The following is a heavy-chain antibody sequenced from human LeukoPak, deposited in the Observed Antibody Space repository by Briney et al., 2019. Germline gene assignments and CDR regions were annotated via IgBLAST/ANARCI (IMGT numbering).Heavy chain of an antibody. CDR1: GFTFYRYT. D-gene: IGHD3-10*02. CDR2: AGWAGGTT. V-gene: IGHV3-43*01. J-gene: IGHJ4*02. Sequence: HPGGSLRLSCATSGFTFYRYTIHWVRHAPGKGLEWVSLAGWAGGTTYYSDSVRGRFTISRDSGKNSVYLQMNSLTTDDTAFYFCAKELDTMFFDYWGQGALVTVSS. CDR3: AKELDTMFFDY.